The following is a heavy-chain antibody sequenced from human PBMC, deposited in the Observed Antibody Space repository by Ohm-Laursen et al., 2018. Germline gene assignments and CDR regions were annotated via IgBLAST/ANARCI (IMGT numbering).Heavy chain of an antibody. V-gene: IGHV1-69*06. J-gene: IGHJ4*02. CDR2: IIPIFGTA. CDR1: GGTFSSYA. CDR3: ARVGYYDSRGYGLGF. Sequence: SSVKVSCKASGGTFSSYAISWVRQAPGQGLEWMGGIIPIFGTANYAQKFQGRVTITADKSTSTAYMELSSLRSEDTAVYYCARVGYYDSRGYGLGFWGQGTLVTVSS. D-gene: IGHD3-22*01.